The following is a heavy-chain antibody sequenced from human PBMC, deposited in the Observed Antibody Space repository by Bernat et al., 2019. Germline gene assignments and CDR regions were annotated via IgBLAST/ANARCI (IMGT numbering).Heavy chain of an antibody. D-gene: IGHD2-15*01. CDR1: GYTFTGYY. CDR2: INPNSGGT. J-gene: IGHJ4*02. Sequence: QVQLVQSGAEVKKPGASVKVSCKASGYTFTGYYMHWVRQAPGQGLEWMGWINPNSGGTNYAQKFQGRVTMTRDQSISTAYMELSRLRSDDTAVYYCARELGYCSGGSCSGGRIIKNYFDYWGQGTLVTVSS. CDR3: ARELGYCSGGSCSGGRIIKNYFDY. V-gene: IGHV1-2*02.